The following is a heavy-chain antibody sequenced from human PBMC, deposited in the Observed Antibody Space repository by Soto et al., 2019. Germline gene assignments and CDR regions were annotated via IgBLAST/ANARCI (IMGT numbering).Heavy chain of an antibody. V-gene: IGHV3-66*01. Sequence: EVQLVESGGGLVQPGGSLRLSCAASGFTVSSNYMSWVRQAPGKGLEWVSVIYSGGSTHYADSVKGRFTISRDNSKNTLYLQMNSLRAEDTAVYYCARGLYSGWHYFDYWGQGTLVTVSS. D-gene: IGHD5-12*01. CDR2: IYSGGST. J-gene: IGHJ4*02. CDR3: ARGLYSGWHYFDY. CDR1: GFTVSSNY.